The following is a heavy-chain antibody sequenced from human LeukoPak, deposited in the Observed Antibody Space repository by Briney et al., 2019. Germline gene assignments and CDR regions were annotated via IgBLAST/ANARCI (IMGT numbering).Heavy chain of an antibody. CDR1: GGSISSNNYY. Sequence: PSETLSLTCTVSGGSISSNNYYWGWIRQPPGKGLEWIGSIYFSGSTYYNPSLKSRVTISVDTSKNQFSLKLSSVTAADTAVYHCRGYSNGFRFDYWGQGTLVTVSS. CDR3: RGYSNGFRFDY. V-gene: IGHV4-39*01. J-gene: IGHJ4*02. D-gene: IGHD5-18*01. CDR2: IYFSGST.